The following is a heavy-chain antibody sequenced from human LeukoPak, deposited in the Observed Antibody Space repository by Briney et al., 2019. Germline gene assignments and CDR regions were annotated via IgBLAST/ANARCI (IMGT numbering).Heavy chain of an antibody. CDR2: IYHSGST. V-gene: IGHV4-38-2*02. CDR3: ARVRRLGAYSSGWYIDY. CDR1: GYSISSGYY. Sequence: PSETLSLTCTVSGYSISSGYYWGWIRQPPGKGLEWIGGIYHSGSTYYNPSLKSRVTISVDTSKNQFSLQLNSVTPEDTAVYYCARVRRLGAYSSGWYIDYWGQGTLVTVSS. D-gene: IGHD6-19*01. J-gene: IGHJ4*02.